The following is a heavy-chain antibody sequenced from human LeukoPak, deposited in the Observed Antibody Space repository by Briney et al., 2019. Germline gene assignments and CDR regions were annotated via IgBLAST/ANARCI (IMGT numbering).Heavy chain of an antibody. CDR2: TYYMSKWYI. V-gene: IGHV6-1*01. D-gene: IGHD6-13*01. Sequence: SSQTLSLTCAISGDSVSSNNAWNWIRQSPSRGPEWLGRTYYMSKWYIDYALSVKRRGTINADTSKNQFSLQLNSVTPEDTAVYYCVRSRPAAGPASTWYFDLWGRGILVTVSS. CDR3: VRSRPAAGPASTWYFDL. J-gene: IGHJ2*01. CDR1: GDSVSSNNA.